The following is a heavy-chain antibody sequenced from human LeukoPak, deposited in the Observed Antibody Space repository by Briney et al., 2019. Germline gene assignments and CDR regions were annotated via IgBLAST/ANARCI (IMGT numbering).Heavy chain of an antibody. D-gene: IGHD5-12*01. CDR1: GGSFSGYY. V-gene: IGHV4-34*01. J-gene: IGHJ4*02. CDR3: ARGSSGYDFGY. Sequence: KPSETLSLTCAVYGGSFSGYYWSWIRQPPGKGLEWIGEINHSGSTNYNPSLKSRVTISVDTSKNQFSLKLSSVTAADTAVYYYARGSSGYDFGYWGQGTLVTVSS. CDR2: INHSGST.